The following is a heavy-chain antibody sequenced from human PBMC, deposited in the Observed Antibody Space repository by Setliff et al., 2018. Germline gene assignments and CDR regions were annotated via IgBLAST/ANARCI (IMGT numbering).Heavy chain of an antibody. V-gene: IGHV4-31*03. J-gene: IGHJ2*01. D-gene: IGHD6-19*01. Sequence: PSETLSLTCSVSGGSISSGGYYWGWIRQFPGKGLEWIGNIYHSGHTYYNPSLKSRVTLSLDTSKNQFSLNLSSVTAADRAVYYCARSRTIAVKGGVFAVWGRGTLVTVSS. CDR2: IYHSGHT. CDR3: ARSRTIAVKGGVFAV. CDR1: GGSISSGGYY.